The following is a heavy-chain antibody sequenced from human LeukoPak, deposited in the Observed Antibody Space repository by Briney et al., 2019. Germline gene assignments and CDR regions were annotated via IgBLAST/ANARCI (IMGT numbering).Heavy chain of an antibody. CDR2: ISYDGSNK. CDR3: ARGDVVVPAAIGLTVQH. J-gene: IGHJ1*01. D-gene: IGHD2-2*01. CDR1: GFTFSSYA. Sequence: PGGSLRLSCAASGFTFSSYAMHWVRQAPGKGLEWVAVISYDGSNKYYADSVKGRFTISRDNSKNTLYLRMNSLRAEDTAVYYCARGDVVVPAAIGLTVQHWGQGTLVTVSS. V-gene: IGHV3-30-3*01.